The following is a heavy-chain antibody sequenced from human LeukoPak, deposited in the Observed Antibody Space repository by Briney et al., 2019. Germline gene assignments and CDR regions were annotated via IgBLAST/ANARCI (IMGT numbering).Heavy chain of an antibody. CDR1: GYSFTSYW. J-gene: IGHJ4*02. D-gene: IGHD6-6*01. V-gene: IGHV5-51*01. Sequence: GGSLKISCKGSGYSFTSYWIGWVRQMPGKGLGWMGIIYPGDSDTRYSPSFQGQVTISADKSISTAYLQWSSLKASDTAMYYCTRGAYSSSVVFNYWGQGTLVTASS. CDR3: TRGAYSSSVVFNY. CDR2: IYPGDSDT.